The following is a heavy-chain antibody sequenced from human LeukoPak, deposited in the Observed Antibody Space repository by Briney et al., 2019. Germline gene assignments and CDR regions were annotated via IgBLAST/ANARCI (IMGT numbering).Heavy chain of an antibody. J-gene: IGHJ4*02. Sequence: SETLSLTSNVATRSITSFYCSCIRQPPGKGLEWIGYIYYSGSTNYNPSLKSRVTISVDTSKNQFSLKLSSVTAADTAVYYVRILSECGVDCYSLYLWGQGTLVTVSS. D-gene: IGHD2-21*02. CDR1: TRSITSFY. CDR2: IYYSGST. V-gene: IGHV4-59*08. CDR3: RILSECGVDCYSLYL.